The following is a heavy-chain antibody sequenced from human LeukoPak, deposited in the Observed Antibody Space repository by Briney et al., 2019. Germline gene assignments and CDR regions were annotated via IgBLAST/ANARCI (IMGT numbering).Heavy chain of an antibody. D-gene: IGHD3-10*01. CDR3: AKDGVPAAKLLIYYYGSGSQPNYYFDY. Sequence: PGGSLRLSCAASGFTFSSYGMHWVRQAPGKGLEWVAFIRYDGSNKYYADSVKGRFTISRDNSKNTLYLQMNSLRAEDTAVYYCAKDGVPAAKLLIYYYGSGSQPNYYFDYWGQGTLVTVSS. V-gene: IGHV3-30*02. CDR1: GFTFSSYG. CDR2: IRYDGSNK. J-gene: IGHJ4*02.